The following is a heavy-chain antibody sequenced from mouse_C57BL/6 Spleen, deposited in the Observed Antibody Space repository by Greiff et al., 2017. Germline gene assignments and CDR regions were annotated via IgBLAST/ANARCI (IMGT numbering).Heavy chain of an antibody. CDR3: ARSIYYYGSSDGYFDY. CDR1: GYTFTSYW. D-gene: IGHD1-1*01. V-gene: IGHV1-64*01. J-gene: IGHJ2*01. CDR2: IHPNSGST. Sequence: QVQLQQPGAELVKPGASVKLSCKASGYTFTSYWMHWVKQRPGQGLEWIGMIHPNSGSTNYNEKFKSKATLTVDKSSSTAYMQLSSLTSEDSAVYYCARSIYYYGSSDGYFDYWGQGTTLTVSS.